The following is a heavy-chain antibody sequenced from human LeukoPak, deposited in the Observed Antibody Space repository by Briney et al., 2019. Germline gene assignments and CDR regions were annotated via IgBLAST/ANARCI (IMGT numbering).Heavy chain of an antibody. Sequence: PGGALRLSCAASGCTLSSYWMHWVRQAPGKGLVWVSRINSNGSSIMYPDSVKGRFNISRDNAKNTLYLQMNSLRAEDTAVYYCARELVVRAGDYFDYWGQGTLVTVSS. V-gene: IGHV3-74*03. CDR2: INSNGSSI. CDR3: ARELVVRAGDYFDY. CDR1: GCTLSSYW. D-gene: IGHD2-2*01. J-gene: IGHJ4*02.